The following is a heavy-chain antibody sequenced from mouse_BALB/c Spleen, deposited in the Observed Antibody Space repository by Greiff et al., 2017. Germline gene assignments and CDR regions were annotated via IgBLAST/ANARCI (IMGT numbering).Heavy chain of an antibody. CDR1: GFTFSSYG. D-gene: IGHD1-1*01. Sequence: EVKLMESGGDLVKPGGSLKLSCAASGFTFSSYGMSWVRQTPDKRLEWVATISSGGSYTYYPDSVKGRFTISRDNARNILYLQMSSLRSEDTAMYYCARCTTVVARSPLNWYFDVWGAGTTVTVSS. CDR2: ISSGGSYT. CDR3: ARCTTVVARSPLNWYFDV. V-gene: IGHV5-6*01. J-gene: IGHJ1*01.